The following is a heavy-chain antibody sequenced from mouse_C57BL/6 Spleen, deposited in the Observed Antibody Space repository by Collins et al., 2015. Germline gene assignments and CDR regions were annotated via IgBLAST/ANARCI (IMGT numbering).Heavy chain of an antibody. D-gene: IGHD2-14*01. CDR2: FHPYNDDT. Sequence: QVQLQQSGAELVKPGASVKMSCKASGYTFTTYPIEWMKQNHGKSLEWIGNFHPYNDDTEYNEKFKGKATLTVEKSSNTVYLELSRLTSDDSAVYYCARKGGARYDSAWFAYWGQGTLVTVSA. CDR3: ARKGGARYDSAWFAY. J-gene: IGHJ3*01. V-gene: IGHV1-47*01. CDR1: GYTFTTYP.